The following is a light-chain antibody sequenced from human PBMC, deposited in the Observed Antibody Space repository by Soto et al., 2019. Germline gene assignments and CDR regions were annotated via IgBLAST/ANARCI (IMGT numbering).Light chain of an antibody. CDR2: GAS. CDR1: QDINSD. V-gene: IGKV1-16*02. CDR3: QQSKSHPPT. J-gene: IGKJ2*01. Sequence: DVQMTQSPSSLSASVGDSVTITCRASQDINSDLAWYQQRPGEAPKSLIFGASNLLDGVPSKFSGSVTGSEFTLTISSLQPEDSATYFCQQSKSHPPTFGRGTKVEI.